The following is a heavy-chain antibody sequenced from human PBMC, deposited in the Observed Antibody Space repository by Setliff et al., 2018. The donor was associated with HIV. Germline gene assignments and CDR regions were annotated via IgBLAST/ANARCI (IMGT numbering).Heavy chain of an antibody. V-gene: IGHV3-48*03. CDR3: VRLITAFTSSWPDYYYYDSDV. Sequence: LRLSCAASGFTFSRYEMSWVRQAPGKGLEWLSYISSSGITKHYADSVKGRFTISRDNAKNSLYLHMNSLRAEDTAVYYCVRLITAFTSSWPDYYYYDSDVWGQGTTVTVSS. CDR1: GFTFSRYE. D-gene: IGHD3-22*01. J-gene: IGHJ6*02. CDR2: ISSSGITK.